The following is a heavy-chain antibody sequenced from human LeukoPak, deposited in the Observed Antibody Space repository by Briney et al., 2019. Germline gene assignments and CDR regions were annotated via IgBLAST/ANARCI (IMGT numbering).Heavy chain of an antibody. CDR1: GFTFSSYA. D-gene: IGHD1-1*01. CDR3: ARGDTTLDY. CDR2: ISGSGGTT. J-gene: IGHJ4*02. Sequence: GGSLRLSCAASGFTFSSYAMSWVRQAPGKGLEWVSAISGSGGTTYYADSVKGRFTISRDNAKNSLYLQMNSLRAEDTAVYYCARGDTTLDYWGQGTLVTVSS. V-gene: IGHV3-23*01.